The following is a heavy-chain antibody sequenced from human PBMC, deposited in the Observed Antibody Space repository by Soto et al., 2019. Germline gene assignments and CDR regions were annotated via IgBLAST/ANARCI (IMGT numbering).Heavy chain of an antibody. J-gene: IGHJ5*02. CDR3: ARNSPTETRDGYNYNWFDP. V-gene: IGHV1-69*13. D-gene: IGHD5-12*01. CDR1: GGTFSSYA. CDR2: IIPIFGTA. Sequence: GASVKVSCKASGGTFSSYAISWVRQAPGQGLEWMGGIIPIFGTANYAQKFQGRVTITADESTSTAYMELSSLRSEDTAVYYCARNSPTETRDGYNYNWFDPWGQGTLVTVSS.